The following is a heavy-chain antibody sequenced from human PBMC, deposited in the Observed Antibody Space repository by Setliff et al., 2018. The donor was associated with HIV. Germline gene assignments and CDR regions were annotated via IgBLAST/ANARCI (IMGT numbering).Heavy chain of an antibody. Sequence: SETLSLTCTVSGGSISSYYWSWIRQPPGKGLEWIGYIYYSGSTNYNPSLKSRVTISVDTSKNQFSLKLTSVTAADTAVYYCARGRPDDSVGFGYWGQGTLVTV. J-gene: IGHJ4*02. CDR2: IYYSGST. CDR1: GGSISSYY. D-gene: IGHD3-22*01. V-gene: IGHV4-59*01. CDR3: ARGRPDDSVGFGY.